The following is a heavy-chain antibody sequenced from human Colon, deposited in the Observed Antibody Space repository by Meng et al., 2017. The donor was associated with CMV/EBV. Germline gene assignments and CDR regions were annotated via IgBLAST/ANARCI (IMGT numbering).Heavy chain of an antibody. CDR2: ISKSSTYI. CDR3: ARTKGLLDPIDS. Sequence: CAASGFDFSIYSMNWVRQAPGKGLEWVSSISKSSTYIYYADVVKGRFTISRDNARNSLYLQMDSLRVDDTAVYYCARTKGLLDPIDSWGQGTLVTVSS. J-gene: IGHJ4*02. V-gene: IGHV3-21*04. CDR1: GFDFSIYS. D-gene: IGHD5-18*01.